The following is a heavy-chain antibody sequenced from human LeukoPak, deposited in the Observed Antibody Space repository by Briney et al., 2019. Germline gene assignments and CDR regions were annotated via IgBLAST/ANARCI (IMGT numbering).Heavy chain of an antibody. V-gene: IGHV4-39*07. CDR3: ARYGNGDYGGVYNWFDP. J-gene: IGHJ5*02. CDR2: IYYSGST. D-gene: IGHD4-17*01. Sequence: SETLSLTCTVSGGSITSYYWGWIRQPPGKGLEWIGSIYYSGSTYYNPSLKSRVTISVDTSKNQFSLKLSSVTAADTAVYYCARYGNGDYGGVYNWFDPWGQGTLVTVSS. CDR1: GGSITSYY.